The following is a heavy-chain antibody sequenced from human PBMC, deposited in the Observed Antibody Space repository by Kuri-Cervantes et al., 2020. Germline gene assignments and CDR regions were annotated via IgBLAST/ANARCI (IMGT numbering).Heavy chain of an antibody. D-gene: IGHD3-22*01. Sequence: ASVKVSCKASGYTFTGYCVHWVRQAPGQGLEWMGWINPNSGGTNYAQKFQGRVTITTDESTSTAYMELSSLRSEDTAVYYCARNYYDSSGYYHFDYWGQGTLVTVSS. J-gene: IGHJ4*02. CDR1: GYTFTGYC. CDR2: INPNSGGT. CDR3: ARNYYDSSGYYHFDY. V-gene: IGHV1-2*02.